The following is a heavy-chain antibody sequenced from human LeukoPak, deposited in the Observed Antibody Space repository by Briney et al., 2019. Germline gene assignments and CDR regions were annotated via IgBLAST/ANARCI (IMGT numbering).Heavy chain of an antibody. V-gene: IGHV1-2*06. CDR2: INPNSGGT. D-gene: IGHD3-22*01. Sequence: VASVKVSCKASGYTFTGYYMHWVRQAPGQGLEWMGRINPNSGGTNYAQKFQGRVTMTRDTSTSTAYMELSRLRSDDTAVYYCARDTYDSSGGLDYWGQGTLVTVSS. J-gene: IGHJ4*02. CDR1: GYTFTGYY. CDR3: ARDTYDSSGGLDY.